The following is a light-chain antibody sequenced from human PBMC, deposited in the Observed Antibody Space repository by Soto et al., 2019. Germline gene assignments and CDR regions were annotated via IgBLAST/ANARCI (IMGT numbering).Light chain of an antibody. CDR1: QSVLYSSNNRNY. CDR2: WAS. CDR3: QQYYSNPLT. J-gene: IGKJ2*01. Sequence: DIVMSQSPDSLSVSLGERATINCKSSQSVLYSSNNRNYLAWYQRKPGQPPKLLIYWASTRDSGVPDRFSGSGSGTDFNLTISSLQAEDVAVYYCQQYYSNPLTFGQGTKLEIK. V-gene: IGKV4-1*01.